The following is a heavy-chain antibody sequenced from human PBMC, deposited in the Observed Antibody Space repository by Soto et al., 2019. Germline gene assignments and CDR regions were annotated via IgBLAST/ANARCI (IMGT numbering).Heavy chain of an antibody. V-gene: IGHV3-30*18. CDR1: GFTFSSYG. J-gene: IGHJ1*01. D-gene: IGHD2-15*01. CDR2: ISYDGSNK. CDR3: AKPPDIVVVVAATPGSEYFQH. Sequence: PGGSLRLSCAASGFTFSSYGMHWVRQAPGKGLEWVAVISYDGSNKYYADSVKGRFTISRDNSKNTLYLQMNSLRAEDTAVYYCAKPPDIVVVVAATPGSEYFQHWGQGTLVTVSS.